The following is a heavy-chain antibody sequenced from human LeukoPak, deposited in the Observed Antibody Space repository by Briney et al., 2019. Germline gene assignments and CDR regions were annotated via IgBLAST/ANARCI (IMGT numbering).Heavy chain of an antibody. CDR3: ARVEMATITIDY. CDR1: GVTFSSYG. D-gene: IGHD5-24*01. Sequence: PGGSLRLSCAASGVTFSSYGMHWVRQAPGRGLEWVAVISYDGSNKYYADSVKGRFTISRDNSKNTLYLQMNSLRAEDTAVYYCARVEMATITIDYWGQGTLVTVSS. J-gene: IGHJ4*02. V-gene: IGHV3-30*03. CDR2: ISYDGSNK.